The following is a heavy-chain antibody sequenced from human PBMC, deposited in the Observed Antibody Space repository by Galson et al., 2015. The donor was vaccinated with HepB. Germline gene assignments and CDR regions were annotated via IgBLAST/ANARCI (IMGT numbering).Heavy chain of an antibody. Sequence: ETLSLTCNVSGASISSYYWNWVRQPPGKGLEWIGYIYYSGGTNYNPSLESRVTISIDTAKNQVSLKLSSVTVADSAMYYCARGYSSSWYGARWFAPWGQGTLVTVSS. CDR3: ARGYSSSWYGARWFAP. J-gene: IGHJ5*02. D-gene: IGHD6-13*01. V-gene: IGHV4-59*12. CDR1: GASISSYY. CDR2: IYYSGGT.